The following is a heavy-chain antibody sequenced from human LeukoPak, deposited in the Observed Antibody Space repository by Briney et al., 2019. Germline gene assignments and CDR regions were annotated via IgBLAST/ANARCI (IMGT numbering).Heavy chain of an antibody. CDR3: AEDGQRGGYYKGCDY. Sequence: GGSLRLSCAASGFTFNSYGMHWVRQAPGKGLERVAVISYDGSIKYYVHSVKGRFTISRDHSQDTLYMQLTSLRAEETAVYYCAEDGQRGGYYKGCDYWGQGTLVTVSS. D-gene: IGHD5-24*01. CDR2: ISYDGSIK. CDR1: GFTFNSYG. J-gene: IGHJ4*02. V-gene: IGHV3-30*18.